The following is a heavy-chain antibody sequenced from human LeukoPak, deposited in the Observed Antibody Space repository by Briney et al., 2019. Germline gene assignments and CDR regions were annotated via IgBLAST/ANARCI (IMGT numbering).Heavy chain of an antibody. CDR2: ISYDGSNK. V-gene: IGHV3-30-3*01. CDR3: ARGGWRYYDILTGSPDAFDI. CDR1: GFTLSSYA. J-gene: IGHJ3*02. Sequence: TGGSLRLSCAASGFTLSSYAMHWVRQAPGKGLEWVAVISYDGSNKYYADSVKGRFTISRDNSKNTLYLQMNSLRAEDTAVYYCARGGWRYYDILTGSPDAFDIWGQGTMVTVSS. D-gene: IGHD3-9*01.